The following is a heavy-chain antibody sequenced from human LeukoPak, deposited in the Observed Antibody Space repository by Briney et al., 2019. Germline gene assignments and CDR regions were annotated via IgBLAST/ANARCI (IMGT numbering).Heavy chain of an antibody. CDR3: GRGWGYIDV. D-gene: IGHD1-26*01. J-gene: IGHJ6*03. Sequence: SETLSLTCSGSGVSISGVYWGWIRQPAGKGLEWLGRINTSGNSNYKHSLESGVIMSVETSKNQITLKPRSVTASDTAVYYCGRGWGYIDVWGKGTTVTVS. CDR1: GVSISGVY. V-gene: IGHV4-4*07. CDR2: INTSGNS.